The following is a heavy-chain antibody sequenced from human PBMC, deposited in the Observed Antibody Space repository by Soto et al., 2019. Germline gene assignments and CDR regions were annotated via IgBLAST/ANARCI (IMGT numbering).Heavy chain of an antibody. D-gene: IGHD4-4*01. CDR1: GGTFSSYA. J-gene: IGHJ6*02. V-gene: IGHV1-69*11. CDR2: IIPFIGTA. Sequence: ASVKVSCKASGGTFSSYAISWVRRAPGQGLEWMGRIIPFIGTANYAQKFQGRVTITADESTSTAYMELTSLRSEDTAVYYCARFVMTTGPASYYYRMDVWGQGTTVTVSS. CDR3: ARFVMTTGPASYYYRMDV.